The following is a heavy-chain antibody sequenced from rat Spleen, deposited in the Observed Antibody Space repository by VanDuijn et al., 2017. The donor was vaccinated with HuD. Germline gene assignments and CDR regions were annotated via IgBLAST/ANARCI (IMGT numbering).Heavy chain of an antibody. Sequence: EVQLVESGGGLVQPGRSLKLSCAASGFTFSNYGMAWVRQAPTKGLEWVASISTGGGNTYYRDSVKGRFTISRDNAKNTLYLQMDSLRSEDTATYYCARLPGYNWGYVMDAWGQGASVTVSS. CDR2: ISTGGGNT. D-gene: IGHD1-4*01. CDR3: ARLPGYNWGYVMDA. J-gene: IGHJ4*01. V-gene: IGHV5S13*01. CDR1: GFTFSNYG.